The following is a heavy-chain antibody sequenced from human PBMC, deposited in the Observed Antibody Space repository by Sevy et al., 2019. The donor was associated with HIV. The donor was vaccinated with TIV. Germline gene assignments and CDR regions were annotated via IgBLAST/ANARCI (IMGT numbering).Heavy chain of an antibody. CDR1: GFSFDSYG. Sequence: GSLRLSCAVSGFSFDSYGMTWVRQAPGKGLEWVSAISGSGTRTYYADSVKGRFIISRDNSKNTLDLQMNSLRAEDTALYYCAKGGGGHYDPDEIAYYFYYYNMDVWGKGTTVTVSS. J-gene: IGHJ6*03. D-gene: IGHD3-22*01. CDR3: AKGGGGHYDPDEIAYYFYYYNMDV. CDR2: ISGSGTRT. V-gene: IGHV3-23*01.